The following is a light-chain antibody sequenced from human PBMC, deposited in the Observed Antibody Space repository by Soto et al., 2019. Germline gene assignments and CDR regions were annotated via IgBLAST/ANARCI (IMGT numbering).Light chain of an antibody. Sequence: EILMTQSPATLSVSPGERATLSCRASQSVSSSYLAWYQQKPGQAPRLLIYGASSRATGIPDRFSGSGSGTDFTLTISRLESEDFTVYYCQQYGSSITFGQGTRLEIK. CDR3: QQYGSSIT. CDR1: QSVSSSY. CDR2: GAS. J-gene: IGKJ5*01. V-gene: IGKV3-20*01.